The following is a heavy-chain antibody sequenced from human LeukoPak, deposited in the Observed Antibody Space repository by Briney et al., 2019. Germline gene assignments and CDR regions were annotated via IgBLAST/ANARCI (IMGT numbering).Heavy chain of an antibody. J-gene: IGHJ4*02. D-gene: IGHD6-25*01. CDR3: AKGAASEYYFDS. CDR2: ISGSGGST. Sequence: GGSLRLXCAASGSTFSSYAMRWVRRAPGKGLEWVSGISGSGGSTYYADSVKGRFTISRDNSKNTLYLQMNSLRAEDTAVYYCAKGAASEYYFDSWGQGTLVTVSS. V-gene: IGHV3-23*01. CDR1: GSTFSSYA.